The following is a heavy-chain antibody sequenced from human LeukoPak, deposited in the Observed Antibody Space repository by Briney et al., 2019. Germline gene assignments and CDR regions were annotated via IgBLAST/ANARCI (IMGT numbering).Heavy chain of an antibody. CDR3: ARDSGTTGEVKFEP. D-gene: IGHD3-10*01. V-gene: IGHV4-4*07. J-gene: IGHJ5*02. CDR2: IYVTEST. CDR1: GGSITSYY. Sequence: SETLSLTCTVSGGSITSYYWSWIRQPAGKGLEWLGRIYVTESTTYNPPRKSRVTISIDTSKNQFSLKLTSVTAADTAVYYCARDSGTTGEVKFEPWGQGTLVTVPS.